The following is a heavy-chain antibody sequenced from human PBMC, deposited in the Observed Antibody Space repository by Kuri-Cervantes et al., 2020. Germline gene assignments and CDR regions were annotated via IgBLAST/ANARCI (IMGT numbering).Heavy chain of an antibody. J-gene: IGHJ2*01. D-gene: IGHD4-17*01. Sequence: GESLKISCAASGFTSSSYDMHWVRQATGKGLEWVSAIGTAGDTYYPGSVKGRFTISRENAKNSLYLQMNSLRAGDTAVYYCARSGSTVTTMGWYFDLWGRGTLVTVSS. CDR3: ARSGSTVTTMGWYFDL. CDR1: GFTSSSYD. CDR2: IGTAGDT. V-gene: IGHV3-13*01.